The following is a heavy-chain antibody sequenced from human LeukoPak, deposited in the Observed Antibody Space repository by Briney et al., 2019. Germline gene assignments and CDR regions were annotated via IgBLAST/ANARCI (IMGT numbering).Heavy chain of an antibody. V-gene: IGHV1-46*01. CDR3: ARDRGDGYNYLDY. CDR2: INPSGGDT. J-gene: IGHJ4*02. D-gene: IGHD5-24*01. CDR1: GYILSSYN. Sequence: ASVKVSCKASGYILSSYNMHWVRQAPGQGLEWLGIINPSGGDTNYAQKFQGRVTITADESTSTAYMELSSLRSEDTAVYYCARDRGDGYNYLDYWGQGTLVTVSS.